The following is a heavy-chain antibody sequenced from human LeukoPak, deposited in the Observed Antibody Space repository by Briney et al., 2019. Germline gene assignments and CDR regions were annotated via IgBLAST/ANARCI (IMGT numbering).Heavy chain of an antibody. D-gene: IGHD5-18*01. CDR3: VSPRGFSYGYFDY. V-gene: IGHV4-39*01. CDR1: GGSISSSSAY. CDR2: IYYSKNT. J-gene: IGHJ4*02. Sequence: SETLSLTCTVSGGSISSSSAYWGWIPQPPGKGLKWIGSIYYSKNTYYNPSLKSRVTTSADTSKNQFSLTLGSVSATDTAVYYCVSPRGFSYGYFDYWGQGTLVTVSS.